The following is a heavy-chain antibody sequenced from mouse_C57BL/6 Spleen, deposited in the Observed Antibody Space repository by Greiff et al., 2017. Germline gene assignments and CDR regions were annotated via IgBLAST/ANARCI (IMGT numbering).Heavy chain of an antibody. Sequence: EVQLQQSGPELVKPGASVKISCKASGYTFTDYYMNWVKQSHGKSLEWIGDINPNNGGTSYNQKFKGKATLTVDKSSSTAYMELRSLTSEDSAVYYCARGYYYGSSEGYFDYWGQGTTLTVSS. CDR3: ARGYYYGSSEGYFDY. V-gene: IGHV1-26*01. CDR1: GYTFTDYY. J-gene: IGHJ2*01. CDR2: INPNNGGT. D-gene: IGHD1-1*01.